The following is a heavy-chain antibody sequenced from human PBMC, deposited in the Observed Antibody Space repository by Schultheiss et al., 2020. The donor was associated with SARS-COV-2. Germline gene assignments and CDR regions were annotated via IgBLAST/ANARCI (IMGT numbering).Heavy chain of an antibody. CDR2: ISSNGGST. J-gene: IGHJ3*01. CDR3: AKGLEGIQHIPF. D-gene: IGHD5-18*01. CDR1: GFTFSSYA. Sequence: GESLKISCAASGFTFSSYAMHWVRQAPGKGLEYVSAISSNGGSTYYADSVKGRFTISRDNSKNTLYLQMGSLRAEDTALYYCAKGLEGIQHIPFWGQGTMVTVSS. V-gene: IGHV3-64*02.